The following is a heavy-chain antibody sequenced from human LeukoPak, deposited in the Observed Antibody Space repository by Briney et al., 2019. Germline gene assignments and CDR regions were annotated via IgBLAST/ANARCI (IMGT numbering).Heavy chain of an antibody. CDR2: ISGSGGST. CDR3: AKDTPLCYFDY. V-gene: IGHV3-23*01. CDR1: GFTFSSYA. Sequence: GGSLRLSCAASGFTFSSYAMSWVRQAPGKGLEWVSAISGSGGSTYNADSVKGRFTISRDNSKDTLYLQMNSLRADDTAVYYCAKDTPLCYFDYWGQGTLVTVSS. D-gene: IGHD3-16*01. J-gene: IGHJ4*02.